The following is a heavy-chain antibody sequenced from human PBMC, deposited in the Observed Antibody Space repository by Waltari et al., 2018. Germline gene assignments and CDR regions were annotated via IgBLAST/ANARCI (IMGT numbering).Heavy chain of an antibody. Sequence: QLQLQESGPGLVKPSETLSLTCTVSGGSISSSSYYWGWIRQPPGKGLEWIGSIYYSGSTYYNPSLKSRVTIAVDTSKNQFSLKLSSVTAADTAVYYCARDATMVRGVTPFDYWGQGTLVTVSS. CDR1: GGSISSSSYY. CDR3: ARDATMVRGVTPFDY. CDR2: IYYSGST. V-gene: IGHV4-39*07. J-gene: IGHJ4*02. D-gene: IGHD3-10*01.